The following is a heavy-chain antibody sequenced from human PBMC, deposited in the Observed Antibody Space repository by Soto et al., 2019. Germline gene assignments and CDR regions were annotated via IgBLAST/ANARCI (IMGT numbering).Heavy chain of an antibody. Sequence: SETLSLTCTVSGGSVSSGDYYWSWVRQPPGKGLEWIGYIHYSGSTYYNPSLKSRVTISVDTSKNQFSLKLSSVTAADTAVYSCARYSGYGGLRFDPWGQGTLVTVPS. D-gene: IGHD5-12*01. J-gene: IGHJ5*02. CDR2: IHYSGST. CDR3: ARYSGYGGLRFDP. CDR1: GGSVSSGDYY. V-gene: IGHV4-30-4*01.